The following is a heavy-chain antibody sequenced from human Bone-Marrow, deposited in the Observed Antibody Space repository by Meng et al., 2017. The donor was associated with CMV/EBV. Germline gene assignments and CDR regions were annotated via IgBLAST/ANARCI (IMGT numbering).Heavy chain of an antibody. CDR1: GYTFTSYD. D-gene: IGHD6-13*01. J-gene: IGHJ6*02. CDR3: ARVQGYCRSQQLVREDCYYYYYGMDV. CDR2: MNPNSGNT. Sequence: ASVKVSCKASGYTFTSYDSNWVRQATGQGLEWMGWMNPNSGNTGYAQKFQGRVTITRNTSISTAYMEVSSLRSEDTAVYYCARVQGYCRSQQLVREDCYYYYYGMDVWGQGTTVTVSS. V-gene: IGHV1-8*03.